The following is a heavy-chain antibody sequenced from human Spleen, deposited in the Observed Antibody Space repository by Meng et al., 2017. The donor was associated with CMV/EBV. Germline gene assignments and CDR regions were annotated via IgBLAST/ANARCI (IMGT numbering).Heavy chain of an antibody. CDR1: GGSFSGYY. J-gene: IGHJ4*02. CDR3: ARVLWDCSSTSCFDY. D-gene: IGHD2-2*01. V-gene: IGHV4-34*01. CDR2: INHSGST. Sequence: SETLSLTCAVYGGSFSGYYWSWIRQPPGKGLEWIGEINHSGSTNYNPSLKSRVTISVDTSKNQFSLKLSSVTAADTAVYYCARVLWDCSSTSCFDYWGQGSLVTVSS.